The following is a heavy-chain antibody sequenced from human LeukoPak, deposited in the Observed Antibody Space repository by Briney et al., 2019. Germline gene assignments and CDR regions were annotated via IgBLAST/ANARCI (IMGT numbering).Heavy chain of an antibody. J-gene: IGHJ6*03. Sequence: ASVKVSCKASGGTFSSYAISWVRQAPGQGLEWMGGIIPIFGTANYAQKFQGRVTITADKSTSTAYMELSSLRSEDTAVYYCAKFWEMAAMVRGVIITGYMDVWGKGTTITVSS. D-gene: IGHD3-10*01. V-gene: IGHV1-69*06. CDR3: AKFWEMAAMVRGVIITGYMDV. CDR2: IIPIFGTA. CDR1: GGTFSSYA.